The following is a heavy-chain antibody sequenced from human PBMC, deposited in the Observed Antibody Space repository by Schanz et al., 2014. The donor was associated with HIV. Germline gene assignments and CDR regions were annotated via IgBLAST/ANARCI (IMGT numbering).Heavy chain of an antibody. CDR2: TWYDGSNK. V-gene: IGHV3-33*01. J-gene: IGHJ4*02. D-gene: IGHD2-2*01. Sequence: QVQLVESGGGVVQPGRSLRLSCAASGFTFRSYGMHWVRQAPGKGLEWVAVTWYDGSNKYYADSVKGRFTVSRDNSKNRVFLQMNSLSTEDAAVYHCARSQKGTSCCSPLDFWGQGTPVTV. CDR1: GFTFRSYG. CDR3: ARSQKGTSCCSPLDF.